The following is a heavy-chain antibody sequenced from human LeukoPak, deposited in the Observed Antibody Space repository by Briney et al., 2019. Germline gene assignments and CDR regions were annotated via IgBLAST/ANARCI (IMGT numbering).Heavy chain of an antibody. CDR3: ARLPSV. Sequence: PSETLSLTCTVSGGSISSYYWSWIRQPPGKGLEWIGYIYYSGSTNYNPSLESRVTISVDTSKNQFSLKLSSVTAADTAVYYCARLPSVWGQGTMVTVSS. CDR1: GGSISSYY. CDR2: IYYSGST. J-gene: IGHJ3*01. V-gene: IGHV4-59*08.